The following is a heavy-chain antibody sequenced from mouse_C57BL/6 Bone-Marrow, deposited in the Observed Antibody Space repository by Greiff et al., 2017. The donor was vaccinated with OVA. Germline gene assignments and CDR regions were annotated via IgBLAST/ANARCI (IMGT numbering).Heavy chain of an antibody. J-gene: IGHJ3*01. V-gene: IGHV14-4*01. CDR2: IDPENGDT. CDR1: GFNIKDDY. CDR3: TGDWFAY. Sequence: VHVKQSGAELVRPGASVKLSCTASGFNIKDDYMHWVKQRPEQGLEWIGWIDPENGDTEYASKFQGKATITADTSSNTAYLQLSSLTSEDTAVYYCTGDWFAYWGQGTLVTVSA.